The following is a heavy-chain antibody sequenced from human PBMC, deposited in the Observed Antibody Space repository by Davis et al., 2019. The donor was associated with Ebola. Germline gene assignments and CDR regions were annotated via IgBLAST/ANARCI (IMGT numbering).Heavy chain of an antibody. CDR2: FDPEDGEV. CDR1: GYPLSKLS. CDR3: ARVQRSTRGGWFDP. Sequence: ASVKVSCKVSGYPLSKLSLHWVRQAPGKGLEWMGGFDPEDGEVIHAQTFQGRVTMTRDTSISTAYMELSRLRSDDTAVYYCARVQRSTRGGWFDPWGQGTLVTVSS. D-gene: IGHD2-2*01. J-gene: IGHJ5*02. V-gene: IGHV1-24*01.